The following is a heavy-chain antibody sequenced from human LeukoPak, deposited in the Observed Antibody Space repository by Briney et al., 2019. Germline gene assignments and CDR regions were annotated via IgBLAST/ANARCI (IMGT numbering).Heavy chain of an antibody. CDR3: ARDPRGIVGANHNWFDP. V-gene: IGHV4-4*07. D-gene: IGHD1-26*01. CDR2: IYASGST. Sequence: SETLSLTCTVSGGSISSYYWSWIRQPAGKGLEWIGRIYASGSTNYNPSLKSRVTMSVDTSKSQFSLKLIFVTAADTAVYYCARDPRGIVGANHNWFDPWGQGTLVTVSS. CDR1: GGSISSYY. J-gene: IGHJ5*02.